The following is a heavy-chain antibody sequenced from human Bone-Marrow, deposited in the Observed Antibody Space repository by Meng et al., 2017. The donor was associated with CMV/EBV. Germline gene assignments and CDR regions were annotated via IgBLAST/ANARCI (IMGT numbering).Heavy chain of an antibody. CDR3: ARTWSYNWNYVGAYYFDY. D-gene: IGHD1-7*01. Sequence: ASVKVSCKASGYTFTGYYMHWVRQAPGQGLEWMGWINPNSGGTNYAQKFQGRVTMTRDTSISTAYMELSRLRSDDTAVYYCARTWSYNWNYVGAYYFDYWGQGHRVTGAS. CDR2: INPNSGGT. CDR1: GYTFTGYY. V-gene: IGHV1-2*02. J-gene: IGHJ4*02.